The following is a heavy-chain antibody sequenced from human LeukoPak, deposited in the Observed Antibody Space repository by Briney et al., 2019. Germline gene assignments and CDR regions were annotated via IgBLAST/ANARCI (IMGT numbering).Heavy chain of an antibody. CDR2: INHSVST. CDR1: AGSFSGYY. V-gene: IGHV4-34*01. CDR3: ARGESGGLRYYYYYMDV. J-gene: IGHJ6*03. Sequence: SETLSLTCAVYAGSFSGYYSSWIRQPPGKGLECIGEINHSVSTSNNPSLKSRVTISVDTSKNQFSLKLSSVTAADTAVYYCARGESGGLRYYYYYMDVWGKGTTVTVSS. D-gene: IGHD4-23*01.